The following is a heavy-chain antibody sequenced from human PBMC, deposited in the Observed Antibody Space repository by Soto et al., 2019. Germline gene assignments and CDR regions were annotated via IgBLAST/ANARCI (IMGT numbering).Heavy chain of an antibody. J-gene: IGHJ4*02. Sequence: PSDTLSLTCLVSGGSINNSTYYWGWIRQPPGKGLEWIGSIYYSGATYYNPSLRSRITISMDRSKNHFSLKLTSVTAADTAIYYCAPVGIGTTTVDYWGQGTLVTVSS. CDR1: GGSINNSTYY. V-gene: IGHV4-39*02. CDR3: APVGIGTTTVDY. CDR2: IYYSGAT. D-gene: IGHD5-12*01.